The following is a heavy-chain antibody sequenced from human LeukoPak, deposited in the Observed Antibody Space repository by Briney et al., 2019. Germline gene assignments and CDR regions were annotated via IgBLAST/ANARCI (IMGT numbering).Heavy chain of an antibody. Sequence: GGSLRLSCAASGFTFSSYAMSWARQAPGKGLEWVSYISSSGSTIYYADSVKGRFTISRDNAKNSLYLQMNSLRAEDTAVYYCARDLRIAVAGDAFDIWGQGTMVTVSS. V-gene: IGHV3-48*03. CDR3: ARDLRIAVAGDAFDI. D-gene: IGHD6-19*01. CDR1: GFTFSSYA. J-gene: IGHJ3*02. CDR2: ISSSGSTI.